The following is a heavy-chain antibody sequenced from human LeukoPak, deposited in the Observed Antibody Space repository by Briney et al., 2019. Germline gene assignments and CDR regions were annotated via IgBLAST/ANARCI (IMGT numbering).Heavy chain of an antibody. V-gene: IGHV1-8*01. J-gene: IGHJ3*02. D-gene: IGHD3-9*01. CDR3: ARGRTIWKNAFDI. CDR1: GYTFTSYD. CDR2: MNPNSGNT. Sequence: GASVKVPCKASGYTFTSYDINWVRQATGQGLEWMGWMNPNSGNTGYAQKFQGRVTMTRNTSISTAYMELSSLRSEDTAVYYCARGRTIWKNAFDIWGQGTMVTVSS.